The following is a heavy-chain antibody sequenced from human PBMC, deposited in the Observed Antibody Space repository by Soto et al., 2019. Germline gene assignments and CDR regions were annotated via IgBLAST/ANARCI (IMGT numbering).Heavy chain of an antibody. CDR1: GGSISSTKW. CDR3: ATQTVSYTWDV. Sequence: QVQLQESGPGLVKPSGTLSLTCAVSGGSISSTKWWTWVRQPPGKGLEWIAEISHSEGSNYNPSLKSRVAMSLDNTKNQFSRRLSSVTAAETAVYYCATQTVSYTWDVWGQGTTVTFS. V-gene: IGHV4-4*02. D-gene: IGHD4-4*01. J-gene: IGHJ6*02. CDR2: ISHSEGS.